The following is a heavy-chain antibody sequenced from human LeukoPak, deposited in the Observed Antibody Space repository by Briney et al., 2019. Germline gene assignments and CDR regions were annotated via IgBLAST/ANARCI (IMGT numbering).Heavy chain of an antibody. CDR3: ARDRWATVTYNWFDP. V-gene: IGHV4-61*02. Sequence: SETLSLTXTVSGGSISSGSYYWSWIRQPAGKGLEWIGRIYTSGSTNYNPSLKSRVTISVDTSKNQFSLKLSSVTAADTAVYYCARDRWATVTYNWFDPWGQGTLVTVSS. CDR1: GGSISSGSYY. J-gene: IGHJ5*02. D-gene: IGHD4-17*01. CDR2: IYTSGST.